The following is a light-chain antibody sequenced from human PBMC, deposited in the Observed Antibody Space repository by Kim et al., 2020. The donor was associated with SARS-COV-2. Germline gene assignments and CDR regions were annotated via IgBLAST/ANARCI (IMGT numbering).Light chain of an antibody. V-gene: IGLV1-44*01. CDR1: NSNIGSNI. Sequence: GQRVTISCSGSNSNIGSNIVNWYQQFPGTAPKVLIYSDNQRPSGVPDRFSGSKSGTSASLAISGLQSEDEADYYCAAWDDSLNGFVFGAGTKVTVL. CDR3: AAWDDSLNGFV. J-gene: IGLJ1*01. CDR2: SDN.